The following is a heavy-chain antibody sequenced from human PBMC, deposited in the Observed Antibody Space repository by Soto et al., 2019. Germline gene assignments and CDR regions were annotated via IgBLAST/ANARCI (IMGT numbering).Heavy chain of an antibody. Sequence: ASVKVSCKASGYTFTGYYMHWVRQAPGQGLEWMGWINPNSGGTNYAQKFQGRVTMTRDTSISTAYMELSRLRSDDTAVYYCANLGYCSGGSCYSYYYYGMDVWGQGTTVTV. CDR1: GYTFTGYY. D-gene: IGHD2-15*01. J-gene: IGHJ6*02. CDR3: ANLGYCSGGSCYSYYYYGMDV. V-gene: IGHV1-2*02. CDR2: INPNSGGT.